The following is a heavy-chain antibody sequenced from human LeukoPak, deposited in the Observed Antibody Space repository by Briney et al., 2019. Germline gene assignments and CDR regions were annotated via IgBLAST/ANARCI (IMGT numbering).Heavy chain of an antibody. Sequence: PSETLSLTCTVSSYSITSNSDYWGWIRQSPGEGLEWIGAIHYSGNTFYNPSLKSRVTMSIDTSKNQFSLKLISVTAADTALYYCARHPGLDFWGQGILVTVSS. J-gene: IGHJ4*02. CDR2: IHYSGNT. CDR3: ARHPGLDF. CDR1: SYSITSNSDY. V-gene: IGHV4-39*01.